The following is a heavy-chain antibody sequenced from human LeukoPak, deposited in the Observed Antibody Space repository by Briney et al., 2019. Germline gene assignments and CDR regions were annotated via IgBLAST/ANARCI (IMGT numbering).Heavy chain of an antibody. CDR2: IDTSATSM. CDR1: GFTFSNFE. D-gene: IGHD2-2*03. J-gene: IGHJ4*02. Sequence: GGSLRLSCAVSGFTFSNFEMNWVRQAPGKGLEWVSHIDTSATSMHYADSVKGRFTISRDNAKNSLFLQMNSLRAEDTAVYYCVTDRPGVMDFDFCGQETLVTVSS. CDR3: VTDRPGVMDFDF. V-gene: IGHV3-48*03.